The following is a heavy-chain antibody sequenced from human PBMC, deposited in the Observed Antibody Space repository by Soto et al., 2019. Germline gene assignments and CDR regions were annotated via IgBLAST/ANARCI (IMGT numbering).Heavy chain of an antibody. V-gene: IGHV1-69*05. CDR2: IIPIFGTA. D-gene: IGHD6-25*01. CDR1: GGTFSSYA. J-gene: IGHJ5*02. CDR3: AREIAAAENWFAP. Sequence: QVQLVQSGAEVKKPGSSVKVSCKASGGTFSSYAISWVRQAPGQGLEWMGGIIPIFGTANYAQKFQGRVTXTXDXXTSTAYKELSSLRSEDTAVYYCAREIAAAENWFAPWGQGTLVTVSS.